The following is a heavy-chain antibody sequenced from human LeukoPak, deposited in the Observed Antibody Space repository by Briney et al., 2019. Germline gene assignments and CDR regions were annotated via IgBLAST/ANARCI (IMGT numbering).Heavy chain of an antibody. V-gene: IGHV1-69*04. Sequence: SVKVSCKASGGTFSSYAISRVRQAPGQGLEWMGRIIPIFGIANYAQKFQGRVTITADKSTSTAYMELSSLRSEDTAVYYCAIYSKVKEYYYYGMDVWGQGTTVTVSS. CDR3: AIYSKVKEYYYYGMDV. D-gene: IGHD4-11*01. CDR1: GGTFSSYA. CDR2: IIPIFGIA. J-gene: IGHJ6*02.